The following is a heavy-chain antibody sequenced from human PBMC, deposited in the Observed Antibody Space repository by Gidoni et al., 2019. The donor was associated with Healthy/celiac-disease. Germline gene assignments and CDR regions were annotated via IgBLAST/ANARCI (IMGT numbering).Heavy chain of an antibody. D-gene: IGHD6-13*01. CDR1: GGTFSSYA. V-gene: IGHV1-69*04. CDR3: ARYPPPPCIAAADTDQNWFDP. CDR2: LIPSLGIA. Sequence: QVQLVQSGAEVTKPGSSVTVSCKASGGTFSSYAISWVRPAPGQGPEWMGRLIPSLGIANCAQKFQCRVTITADKSTSTAYMELISLRSEDTAVYYWARYPPPPCIAAADTDQNWFDPWGQGTLVTVSS. J-gene: IGHJ5*02.